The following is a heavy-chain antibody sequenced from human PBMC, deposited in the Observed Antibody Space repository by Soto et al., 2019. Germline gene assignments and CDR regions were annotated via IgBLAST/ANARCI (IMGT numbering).Heavy chain of an antibody. CDR1: GYTFSGYY. V-gene: IGHV1-2*02. J-gene: IGHJ4*02. Sequence: QVQLVQSGAEVKKPGASVKVSCKASGYTFSGYYMHWVRQAPGQGFEWMGWINPDTGDTNDAQKFQGRVTMTRDTSISTAYMDLSRLRSDDTAVYYCARDSVLRFVEWLFNYWGQGTLVTVSS. D-gene: IGHD3-3*01. CDR3: ARDSVLRFVEWLFNY. CDR2: INPDTGDT.